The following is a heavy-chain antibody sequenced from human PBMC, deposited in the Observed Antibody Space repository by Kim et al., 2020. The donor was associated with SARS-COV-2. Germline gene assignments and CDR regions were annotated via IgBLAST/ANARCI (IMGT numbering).Heavy chain of an antibody. CDR3: ARDGLLFDLSSGCHGVTPCRGPDYYYYGMDV. J-gene: IGHJ6*02. CDR2: ISAYNGNT. V-gene: IGHV1-18*04. CDR1: GYTFTSYG. D-gene: IGHD6-19*01. Sequence: ASVKVSCKASGYTFTSYGISWVRQAPGQGLEWMGWISAYNGNTNYAQKLQGRVTMTTDTSTSTAYMELMSLRSDDTAVYYCARDGLLFDLSSGCHGVTPCRGPDYYYYGMDVWGQGTTVTVSS.